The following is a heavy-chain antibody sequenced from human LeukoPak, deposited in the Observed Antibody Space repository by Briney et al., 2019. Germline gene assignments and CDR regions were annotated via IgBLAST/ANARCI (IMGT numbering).Heavy chain of an antibody. V-gene: IGHV5-51*01. CDR3: ARPRTGSSGDAFDI. Sequence: GESLKFSCKGPGYSFTSYWIGGSRQMHGKGLEWVAMIYPGDADTRYGPSFQGQVTISADKSISTAYLQWSSLKASDTAMYSCARPRTGSSGDAFDIWGQGTMVTVSS. D-gene: IGHD1/OR15-1a*01. CDR1: GYSFTSYW. J-gene: IGHJ3*02. CDR2: IYPGDADT.